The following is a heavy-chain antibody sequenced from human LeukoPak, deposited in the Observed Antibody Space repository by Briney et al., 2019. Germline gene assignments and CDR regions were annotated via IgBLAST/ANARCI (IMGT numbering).Heavy chain of an antibody. D-gene: IGHD1-14*01. Sequence: GGSLRLSCAASGFTFSSYAMSWVRQAPGKGLEWVSAISGSGGNTYYADSVKGRFTISRGSSKNTLYLQMNSLRAEDTAVYYCAKVRGITNGYYFDYWGQGTLVTVSS. V-gene: IGHV3-23*01. J-gene: IGHJ4*02. CDR2: ISGSGGNT. CDR3: AKVRGITNGYYFDY. CDR1: GFTFSSYA.